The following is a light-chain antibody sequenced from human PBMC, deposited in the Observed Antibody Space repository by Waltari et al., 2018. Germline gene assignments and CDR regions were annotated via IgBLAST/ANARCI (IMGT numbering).Light chain of an antibody. CDR3: TSHGGSSNFYV. J-gene: IGLJ1*01. CDR2: EVT. Sequence: QSALTQLPSASGPPVQSVTISCTGTSSAVGGYHPVSWYQQPPGTAPKLMIYEVTKRPSGVPDRFSGSKSGNTASLTVSGLQAEDEADYYCTSHGGSSNFYVFGTGTKVTVL. CDR1: SSAVGGYHP. V-gene: IGLV2-8*01.